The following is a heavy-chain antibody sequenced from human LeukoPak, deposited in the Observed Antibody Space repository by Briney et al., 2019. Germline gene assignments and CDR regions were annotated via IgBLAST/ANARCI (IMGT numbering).Heavy chain of an antibody. CDR2: VKSKNDGGTT. CDR3: TTVSATGTPFL. J-gene: IGHJ4*02. CDR1: GFTFSTTW. V-gene: IGHV3-15*01. D-gene: IGHD1-7*01. Sequence: GGSLRLSCAASGFTFSTTWMSWVRQAPGKGLEWVGRVKSKNDGGTTEFAAPVKGRFTISRDDSKDTVYVQMNSPKTEDTAVYYCTTVSATGTPFLWGQGTLVTVSS.